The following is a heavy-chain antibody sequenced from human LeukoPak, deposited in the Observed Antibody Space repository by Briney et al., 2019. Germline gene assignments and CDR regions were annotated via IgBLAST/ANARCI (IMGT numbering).Heavy chain of an antibody. V-gene: IGHV3-48*02. CDR1: GLTVSSYS. CDR3: ARARASGRSGFDY. CDR2: ISSSSSTI. J-gene: IGHJ4*02. Sequence: PWGSLRLSCVASGLTVSSYSMNWVRQAPGKGLEWVSYISSSSSTIYYADSAKGRFTISRDNAKNSLDLQMNSLRDEDTAVYYCARARASGRSGFDYWGQGTLVTVSS. D-gene: IGHD2-15*01.